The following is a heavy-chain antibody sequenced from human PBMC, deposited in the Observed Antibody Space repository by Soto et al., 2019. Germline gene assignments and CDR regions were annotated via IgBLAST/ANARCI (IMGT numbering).Heavy chain of an antibody. CDR3: AKARGIRESYFDY. J-gene: IGHJ4*02. V-gene: IGHV3-23*01. CDR1: GFTLSNYA. CDR2: FSGSGGST. Sequence: GGSLRLSCAASGFTLSNYAMSWVRQAPGKGLEWVSAFSGSGGSTYYADSVKGRFTISRDNSKNTLYLQMNSLRAEDTAVYYCAKARGIRESYFDYWGQGTLVTVSS. D-gene: IGHD3-3*02.